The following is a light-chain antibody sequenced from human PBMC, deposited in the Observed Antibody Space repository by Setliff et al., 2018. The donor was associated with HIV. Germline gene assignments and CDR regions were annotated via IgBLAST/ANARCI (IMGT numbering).Light chain of an antibody. CDR1: SSDVGTYNY. CDR3: SSYTSSSTYV. CDR2: DVS. J-gene: IGLJ1*01. V-gene: IGLV2-14*03. Sequence: ALTQPASVSGSPGQSTTISCTGTSSDVGTYNYVSWYQQHPGKAPKLIIYDVSKRPSGVSNRFSGSKSGNTASLTISGLQAEDEADYYCSSYTSSSTYVFGTGTKVTVL.